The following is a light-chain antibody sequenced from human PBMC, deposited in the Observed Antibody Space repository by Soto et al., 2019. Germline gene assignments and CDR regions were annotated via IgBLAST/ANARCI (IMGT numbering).Light chain of an antibody. Sequence: IVMTQSPATLSVSPWERATLSCRASQSVSSDLAWYQHKPGQAPRLFIYGASTRATGIPARFSGRGSGTEFTLTISSLQSVDFAVYYCQQYDNWPQTFGQGTKVDIK. CDR1: QSVSSD. CDR3: QQYDNWPQT. J-gene: IGKJ1*01. CDR2: GAS. V-gene: IGKV3-15*01.